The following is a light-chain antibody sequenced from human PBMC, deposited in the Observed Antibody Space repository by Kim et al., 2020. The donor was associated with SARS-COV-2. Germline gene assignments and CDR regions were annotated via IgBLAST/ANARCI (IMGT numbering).Light chain of an antibody. J-gene: IGLJ2*01. CDR1: SGSIGSSF. CDR3: HSYDGDKVV. Sequence: GKTITISCTRSSGSIGSSFVHWYQQRPGGAPTTLLYEANLRFSGVPDRFSGSIDSSSNSASLTISGLQTEDEADYYCHSYDGDKVVFGGGTQLTVL. V-gene: IGLV6-57*03. CDR2: EAN.